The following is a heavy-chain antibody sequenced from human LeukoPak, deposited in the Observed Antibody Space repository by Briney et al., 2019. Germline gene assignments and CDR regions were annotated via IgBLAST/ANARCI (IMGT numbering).Heavy chain of an antibody. Sequence: GGSLRLSCVTSGFTFSSYGMHWVRQVPGKGLEWVAVISYDSRSNYHVDSVKGRFTISRDNSKNTLYLQMNSLRAEDTAVYYCAKARSRYSSGWYSFDYWGQGTLVTVSS. CDR3: AKARSRYSSGWYSFDY. V-gene: IGHV3-30*18. CDR2: ISYDSRSN. CDR1: GFTFSSYG. J-gene: IGHJ4*02. D-gene: IGHD6-19*01.